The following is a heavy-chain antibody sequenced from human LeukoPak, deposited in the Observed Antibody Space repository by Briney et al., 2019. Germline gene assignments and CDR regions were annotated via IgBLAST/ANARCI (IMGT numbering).Heavy chain of an antibody. CDR2: INHSGST. J-gene: IGHJ3*02. CDR3: ARTNAFDI. CDR1: GGSFSGYY. Sequence: SETLSLTCAVYGGSFSGYYWSWIRQPPGKGLEWIGEINHSGSTNYNPSLKSRVTISVDTSKKHFSLKLSSVTAADTAVYYCARTNAFDIWGQGTVVTVSS. V-gene: IGHV4-34*01.